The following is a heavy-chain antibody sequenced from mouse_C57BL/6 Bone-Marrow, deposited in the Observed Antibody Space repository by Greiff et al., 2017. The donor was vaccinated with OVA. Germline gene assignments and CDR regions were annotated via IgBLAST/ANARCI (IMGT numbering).Heavy chain of an antibody. CDR2: IYPGSGST. CDR1: GYTFTSYW. V-gene: IGHV1-55*01. D-gene: IGHD1-1*01. Sequence: VKLLESGAELVKPGASVKMSCKASGYTFTSYWITWVKQRPGQGLEWIGDIYPGSGSTNYNEKFKSKATLTVDTSSSTAYMQLSSLTSEDSAVYYCARGEEVTTVVAPYAMDYWGQGTSVTVSS. J-gene: IGHJ4*01. CDR3: ARGEEVTTVVAPYAMDY.